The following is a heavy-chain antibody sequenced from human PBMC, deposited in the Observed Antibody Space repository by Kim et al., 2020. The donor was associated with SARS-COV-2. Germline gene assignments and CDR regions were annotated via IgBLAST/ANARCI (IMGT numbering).Heavy chain of an antibody. J-gene: IGHJ4*02. CDR3: ARASRGYYESSGWFYFDS. CDR2: ISLSHRAI. Sequence: GGSLRLSCAASGFTFSSYEMVWVRQAPGKGLEWVSYISLSHRAIHYADSVKGRFTISRDNAKNSLYLQMNSLRVEDTAVYYCARASRGYYESSGWFYFDSWGQGTLVTVSS. D-gene: IGHD3-22*01. CDR1: GFTFSSYE. V-gene: IGHV3-48*03.